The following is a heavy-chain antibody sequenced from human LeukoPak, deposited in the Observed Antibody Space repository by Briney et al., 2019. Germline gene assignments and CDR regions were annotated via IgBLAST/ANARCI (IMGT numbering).Heavy chain of an antibody. J-gene: IGHJ5*02. CDR2: IYYSGST. CDR1: GGSISSGSYY. CDR3: ARDRGSSWYGGWFDP. Sequence: SETLSLTCTVSGGSISSGSYYWGWIRQPPGKGLEWIGNIYYSGSTYYNPSLKSRVSISVDTSKNQFSLKLSSVTAADTAVYYCARDRGSSWYGGWFDPWGQGTLVTVSS. D-gene: IGHD6-13*01. V-gene: IGHV4-39*07.